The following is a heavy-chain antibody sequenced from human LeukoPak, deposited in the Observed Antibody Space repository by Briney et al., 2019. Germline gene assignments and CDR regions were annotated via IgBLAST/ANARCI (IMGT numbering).Heavy chain of an antibody. CDR1: GGSISSYY. Sequence: SETLSLTRTVSGGSISSYYWSWVRQPPGEGLEWSGNIYYSGSTNCNPSLKSRVTISVDTSKTQFSLKRSSVTSADTAVYYCARDPGYYDVSGNYDPGGFDIRGQGTMGTLS. J-gene: IGHJ3*02. V-gene: IGHV4-59*01. CDR3: ARDPGYYDVSGNYDPGGFDI. D-gene: IGHD3-10*01. CDR2: IYYSGST.